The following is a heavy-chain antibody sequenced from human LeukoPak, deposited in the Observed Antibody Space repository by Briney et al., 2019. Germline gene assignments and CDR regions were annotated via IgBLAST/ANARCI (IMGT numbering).Heavy chain of an antibody. D-gene: IGHD3-10*01. V-gene: IGHV4-59*01. CDR2: IYYSGST. CDR3: ARSNYYGSGSYWYFDL. J-gene: IGHJ2*01. CDR1: GGSISSYY. Sequence: SETLSLTCTVSGGSISSYYWSWIRQPPGKGLEWIGYIYYSGSTNYNPSLKSRVTISVDTSKNQFSLKLSSVTAADTAVYYCARSNYYGSGSYWYFDLWGRGTLVTVPS.